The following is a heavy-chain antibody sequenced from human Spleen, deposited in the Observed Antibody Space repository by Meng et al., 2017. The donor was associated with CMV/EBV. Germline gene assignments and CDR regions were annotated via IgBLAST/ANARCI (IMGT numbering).Heavy chain of an antibody. CDR3: GRVPSGDYSNPLDY. J-gene: IGHJ4*02. D-gene: IGHD4-11*01. Sequence: ASVKVSCKASGYTFTSYGISWVRQAPGQGLEWMGWISPYTGNTNYAQKFQGRVTMTTDTSTSTAYMEVRSLRSDDTAVYYCGRVPSGDYSNPLDYWGQGTLVTVSS. CDR1: GYTFTSYG. CDR2: ISPYTGNT. V-gene: IGHV1-18*01.